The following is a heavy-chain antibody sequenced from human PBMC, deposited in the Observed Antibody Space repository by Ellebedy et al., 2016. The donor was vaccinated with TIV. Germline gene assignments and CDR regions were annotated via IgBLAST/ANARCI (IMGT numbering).Heavy chain of an antibody. Sequence: GESLKISCAASAFTSRNYAMTWVRQAPGKGLEWVSAINGSGNRTYYADSVKGRFTISRDNTKKTLYLQLNSLRVDDTAVYYCAKKGGLTSSWVDPWGQGTLVTVSS. D-gene: IGHD3-16*01. CDR1: AFTSRNYA. CDR3: AKKGGLTSSWVDP. CDR2: INGSGNRT. V-gene: IGHV3-23*01. J-gene: IGHJ5*02.